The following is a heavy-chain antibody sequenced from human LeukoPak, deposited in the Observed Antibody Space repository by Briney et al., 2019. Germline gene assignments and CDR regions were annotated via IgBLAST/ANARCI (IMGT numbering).Heavy chain of an antibody. CDR2: IIPILGIA. V-gene: IGHV1-69*04. CDR3: ARDPFYYDSSGRPLDY. CDR1: GGTFSSYA. D-gene: IGHD3-22*01. J-gene: IGHJ4*02. Sequence: SVKVSCKASGGTFSSYAISWVRQAPGQGLEWMGRIIPILGIANYAQEFQGRVTITADKSTSTAYMELSSLRSEDTAVYYCARDPFYYDSSGRPLDYWGQGTLVTVSS.